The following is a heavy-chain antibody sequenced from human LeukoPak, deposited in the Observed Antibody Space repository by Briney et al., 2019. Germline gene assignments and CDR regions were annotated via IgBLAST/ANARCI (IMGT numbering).Heavy chain of an antibody. J-gene: IGHJ4*02. CDR3: AKRVSTSGLYLAPDFGY. D-gene: IGHD2-2*02. CDR1: GFTFSSYG. V-gene: IGHV3-23*01. Sequence: GGSLRLSCGTSGFTFSSYGMSWVRQAPGKGLEWVSIISGSGGATYYADSVKGRFTISRDNSKNTLYLQMNSLRAEDTAVYHCAKRVSTSGLYLAPDFGYWGQGNLVTVSS. CDR2: ISGSGGAT.